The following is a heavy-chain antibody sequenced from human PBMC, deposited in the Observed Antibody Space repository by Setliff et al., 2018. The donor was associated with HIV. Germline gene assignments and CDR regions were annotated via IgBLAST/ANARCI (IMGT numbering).Heavy chain of an antibody. CDR1: GYTFTSYG. Sequence: GASVKVSCKASGYTFTSYGISWVRQAPGQGLEWMGWISAYNGNTNYAQKLQGRVTMTTDTSTSTAHMELRSLRSDDTAVYYCAREVAGNRNWFDPRGQGTLVTVSS. J-gene: IGHJ5*02. CDR3: AREVAGNRNWFDP. CDR2: ISAYNGNT. V-gene: IGHV1-18*01. D-gene: IGHD6-19*01.